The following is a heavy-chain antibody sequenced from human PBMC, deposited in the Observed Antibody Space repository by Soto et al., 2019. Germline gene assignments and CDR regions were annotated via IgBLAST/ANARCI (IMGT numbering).Heavy chain of an antibody. CDR2: ISFDGNYK. J-gene: IGHJ4*02. CDR1: GFIFSGYG. Sequence: PGGSLRLSCAASGFIFSGYGMHWVRQAPGKGLEWVAVISFDGNYKYYADSVKGRFTISRDNSKNTLYLQMNSLRVEDTAVYYCAKNKQRHGDYIYYFEYWGQGTLVTVS. D-gene: IGHD4-17*01. CDR3: AKNKQRHGDYIYYFEY. V-gene: IGHV3-30*18.